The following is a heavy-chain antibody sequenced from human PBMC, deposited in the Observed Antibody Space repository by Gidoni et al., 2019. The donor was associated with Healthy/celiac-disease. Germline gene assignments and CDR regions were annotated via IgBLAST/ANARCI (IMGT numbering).Heavy chain of an antibody. CDR1: GGSFSGYY. J-gene: IGHJ4*02. D-gene: IGHD1-26*01. CDR3: AREGTESGSYYFDY. CDR2: INHSGST. Sequence: QVQLQQWGAGLLKPSETLSLTCAVYGGSFSGYYWSWIRQPTGKGLEWIGEINHSGSTNYIPSLKSRVTISGDTSKNHFSLKLSSVTAADTAVYYCAREGTESGSYYFDYWGQGTLVTVSS. V-gene: IGHV4-34*01.